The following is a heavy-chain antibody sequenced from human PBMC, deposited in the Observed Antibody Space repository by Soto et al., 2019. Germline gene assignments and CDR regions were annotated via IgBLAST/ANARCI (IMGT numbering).Heavy chain of an antibody. CDR3: TIHISEWLRFGSYYFDY. J-gene: IGHJ4*02. D-gene: IGHD5-12*01. CDR1: GFTFSNAW. V-gene: IGHV3-15*01. Sequence: EVQLVESGGGLVKPGGSLRLSCAASGFTFSNAWMSWVRQAPGKGLEWVGRIKSKTDGGTTDYAAPVKGRFTISRDDSKNTLYLQMNSLKTEDTAVYYCTIHISEWLRFGSYYFDYWGQGTLVTVSS. CDR2: IKSKTDGGTT.